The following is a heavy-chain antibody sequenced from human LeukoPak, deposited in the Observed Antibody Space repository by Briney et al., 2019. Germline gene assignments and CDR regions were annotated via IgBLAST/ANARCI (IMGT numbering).Heavy chain of an antibody. CDR1: GFTFSSYG. J-gene: IGHJ4*02. Sequence: GGSLRLSCAASGFTFSSYGTSWVRQAPGKGLEWVSAISGSGGSTYYADSVKGRFTISRDNSKNTLYLQMNSLRAEDTAVYYCAKPAKYSSGWKAFDYWGQGTLVTVSS. D-gene: IGHD6-19*01. CDR2: ISGSGGST. CDR3: AKPAKYSSGWKAFDY. V-gene: IGHV3-23*01.